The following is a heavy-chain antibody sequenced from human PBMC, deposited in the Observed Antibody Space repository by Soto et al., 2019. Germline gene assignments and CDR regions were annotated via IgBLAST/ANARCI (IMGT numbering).Heavy chain of an antibody. CDR2: INPKTGDT. Sequence: QEQLVQSGTEVKKPGASVTVSCKSSGYTFTDFYLHWLQQAPGQGLEWVGWINPKTGDTKSSQKFQGRVTMSRDTSVSTAYIDLTSLTSDDTAMYYCATGTNGTTGWYHPWGQGTRVTVSS. D-gene: IGHD1-1*01. CDR3: ATGTNGTTGWYHP. V-gene: IGHV1-2*02. CDR1: GYTFTDFY. J-gene: IGHJ5*02.